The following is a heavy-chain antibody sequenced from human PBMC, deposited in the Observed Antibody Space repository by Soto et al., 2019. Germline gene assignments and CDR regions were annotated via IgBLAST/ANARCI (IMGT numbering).Heavy chain of an antibody. Sequence: GGSLRLSCAASGFISDYYAMHWVRQAPGKGLEWVSGISWNSGTIGYADSVKGRGTISRDNAKNSLYLQMNSLRPEDTALSYCAGDIAATYYYYAMDVWGPGTTVAVSS. CDR3: AGDIAATYYYYAMDV. CDR2: ISWNSGTI. D-gene: IGHD2-15*01. V-gene: IGHV3-9*02. J-gene: IGHJ6*02. CDR1: GFISDYYA.